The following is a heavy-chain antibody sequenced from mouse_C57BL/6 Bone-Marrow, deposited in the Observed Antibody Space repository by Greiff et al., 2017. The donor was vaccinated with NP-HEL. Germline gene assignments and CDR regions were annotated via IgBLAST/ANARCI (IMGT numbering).Heavy chain of an antibody. CDR1: GFSINSDCY. D-gene: IGHD2-5*01. V-gene: IGHV3-3*01. CDR2: TFYSGIT. Sequence: EVKLQESGPSLVRPSQTLSLTCTVTGFSINSDCYWIWIRQFPGNKLEYIGYTFYSGITYYNPSLESRTYITRDTSKNQFSLKLSSVTTEDTATYYCARDEDSPYSNYWYFDVWGTGTTVTVSS. CDR3: ARDEDSPYSNYWYFDV. J-gene: IGHJ1*03.